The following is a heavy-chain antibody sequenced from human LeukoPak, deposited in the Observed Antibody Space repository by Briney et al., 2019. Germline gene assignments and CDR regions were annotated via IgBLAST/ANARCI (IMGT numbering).Heavy chain of an antibody. V-gene: IGHV3-21*01. Sequence: GGSLRLSCAASGFTFSSYSMNWVRRAPGKGLELVSSISSSSSYIYYADSAKGRFTISRDNAKNSLYLQMNSLRAEDTAVYYCARDEDWFDPWGQGTLVTVSS. CDR2: ISSSSSYI. CDR3: ARDEDWFDP. CDR1: GFTFSSYS. J-gene: IGHJ5*02.